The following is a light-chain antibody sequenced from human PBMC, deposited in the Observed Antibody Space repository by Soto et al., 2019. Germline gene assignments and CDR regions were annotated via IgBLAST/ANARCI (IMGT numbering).Light chain of an antibody. CDR1: QLISNY. V-gene: IGKV3-20*01. J-gene: IGKJ5*01. CDR2: GAS. Sequence: SPATLSLSPGETATLSCRANQLISNYLAWYQQKPGQAPRLLIYGASSRATGIPDRFSGSGSGADFTLTISRLEPEDFAVYYCQQYGSSPRYTFGQGTRLEIK. CDR3: QQYGSSPRYT.